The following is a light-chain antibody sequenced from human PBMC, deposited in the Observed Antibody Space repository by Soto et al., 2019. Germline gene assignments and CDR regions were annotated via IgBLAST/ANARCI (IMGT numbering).Light chain of an antibody. Sequence: QSALTQSTSASATPGQRVTISCSGGRSNIGTYTVNWYQQLPGTAPTLLIFRNHQRPSGVPDRFSGSKSGTSASLAISGPQSEDEADYYCAAWDDSLRAVVFGGGTKLTVL. CDR3: AAWDDSLRAVV. V-gene: IGLV1-44*01. CDR1: RSNIGTYT. CDR2: RNH. J-gene: IGLJ2*01.